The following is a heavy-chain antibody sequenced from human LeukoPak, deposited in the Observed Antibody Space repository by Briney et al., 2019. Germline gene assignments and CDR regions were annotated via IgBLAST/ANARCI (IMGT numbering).Heavy chain of an antibody. CDR2: ISAYNGNT. Sequence: ASVKVSCKASGYTFTSYGISWVRQAPGQGLEWMGWISAYNGNTNYAQKLQGRVTMTTDTSTSTAYMELRSLRSGDTAVYYCAREKVRVRDEAWYAFDIWGQGTMVTVSS. CDR1: GYTFTSYG. CDR3: AREKVRVRDEAWYAFDI. V-gene: IGHV1-18*01. D-gene: IGHD3-10*01. J-gene: IGHJ3*02.